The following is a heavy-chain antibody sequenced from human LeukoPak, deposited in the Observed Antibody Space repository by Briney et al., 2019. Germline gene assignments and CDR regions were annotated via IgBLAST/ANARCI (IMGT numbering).Heavy chain of an antibody. Sequence: KPSETLSLTCTVSGGSISSYYWSWIRQPPGKGLEWIGYIYYSGSTNYNPSLKSRVTISVDTSKNQFSLKLSSVTAADTAVYYCARMDMVRGVIARYYFDYWGQGTLVTVSS. CDR3: ARMDMVRGVIARYYFDY. CDR2: IYYSGST. J-gene: IGHJ4*02. CDR1: GGSISSYY. V-gene: IGHV4-59*01. D-gene: IGHD3-10*01.